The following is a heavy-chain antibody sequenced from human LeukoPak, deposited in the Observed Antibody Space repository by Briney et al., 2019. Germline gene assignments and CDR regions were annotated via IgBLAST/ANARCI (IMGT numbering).Heavy chain of an antibody. D-gene: IGHD3-10*01. V-gene: IGHV3-53*01. CDR3: ARDSLSLDYFDY. CDR2: IYSGGST. CDR1: GFTVSSNY. J-gene: IGHJ4*02. Sequence: GGCLRLSCAASGFTVSSNYMSWVRQAPGKGLEWVSVIYSGGSTYYADSVKGRFTISRDNSKNTLYLQMNSLRAEDTAVYYCARDSLSLDYFDYWGQGTLVSVSS.